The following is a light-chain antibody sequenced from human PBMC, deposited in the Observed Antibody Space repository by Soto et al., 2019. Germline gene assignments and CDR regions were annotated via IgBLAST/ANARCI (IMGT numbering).Light chain of an antibody. CDR3: SSYTGGNPSYV. V-gene: IGLV2-8*01. CDR2: EVT. CDR1: SSDVGGYDY. Sequence: QSALTQPASVSGSPGQSVTISCTGTSSDVGGYDYVSWYQQHPGKAPKLMIYEVTIRPPGVSDRFSGSKSGNTASLTVSGLQAEDEADYYCSSYTGGNPSYVFGTGTKVTVL. J-gene: IGLJ1*01.